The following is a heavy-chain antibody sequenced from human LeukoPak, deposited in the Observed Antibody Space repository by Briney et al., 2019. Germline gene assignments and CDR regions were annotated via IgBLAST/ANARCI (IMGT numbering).Heavy chain of an antibody. CDR3: ARGRYGWLPFDY. D-gene: IGHD3-16*01. Sequence: SVKVSCKASGGTFSSYAISWVRQAPGQGLEWLGRIIPILGIANYAQKFQGRVTIPADKSTSTAYMKLGSLRSEDTAVYYCARGRYGWLPFDYCGEGTLVTVSS. CDR2: IIPILGIA. CDR1: GGTFSSYA. J-gene: IGHJ4*02. V-gene: IGHV1-69*04.